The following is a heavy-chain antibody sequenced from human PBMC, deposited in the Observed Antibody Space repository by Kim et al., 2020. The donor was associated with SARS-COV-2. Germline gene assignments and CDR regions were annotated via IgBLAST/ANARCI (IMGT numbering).Heavy chain of an antibody. V-gene: IGHV4-31*03. J-gene: IGHJ4*02. Sequence: SETLSLTCTVSGGSISSGGYYWSWIRQHPGKGLEWIGYIYYSGSTYYNPSLKSRVTISVDTSKNQFSLKLSSVTAADTAVYYCARWGAHTVTTDLLDYWGQGTLVTVSS. CDR2: IYYSGST. D-gene: IGHD4-17*01. CDR3: ARWGAHTVTTDLLDY. CDR1: GGSISSGGYY.